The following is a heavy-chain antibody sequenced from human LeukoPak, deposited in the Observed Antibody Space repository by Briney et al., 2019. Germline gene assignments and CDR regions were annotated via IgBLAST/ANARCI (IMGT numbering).Heavy chain of an antibody. J-gene: IGHJ4*02. D-gene: IGHD1-26*01. V-gene: IGHV1-46*01. Sequence: ASVKVCCKASGYTFTSYYMHWVRQAPGQGLEWMGIINPSGGSTNYAQKFQGRVTMTRDTSTSTVYMELTSLRSEDTAVYYCARDASGSYFDFWGQGTLVTVSS. CDR1: GYTFTSYY. CDR3: ARDASGSYFDF. CDR2: INPSGGST.